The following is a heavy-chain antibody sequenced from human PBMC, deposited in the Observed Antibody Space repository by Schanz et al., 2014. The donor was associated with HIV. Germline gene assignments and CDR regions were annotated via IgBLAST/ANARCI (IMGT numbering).Heavy chain of an antibody. Sequence: QVQLVESGGGVVQPGRSLRLSCEASGFTFRSYAMHWVRQAPGKGLEWVAVISDDGSKKYYADSLKGRFAISRDQSTNTLYLQMNSLRAEDTAVYYCAKDRITGTTGVPYYYYGMDVWGQGTTVTVSS. CDR2: ISDDGSKK. J-gene: IGHJ6*02. CDR3: AKDRITGTTGVPYYYYGMDV. V-gene: IGHV3-30*18. CDR1: GFTFRSYA. D-gene: IGHD1-7*01.